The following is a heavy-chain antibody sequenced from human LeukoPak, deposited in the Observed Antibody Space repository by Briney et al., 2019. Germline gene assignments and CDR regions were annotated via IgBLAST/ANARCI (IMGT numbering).Heavy chain of an antibody. CDR1: GGSISSYY. Sequence: SETPSLTCTVSGGSISSYYWSWIRQPPGKGLEWIGYIYYSGSTNYNPSLTSRVTISVDTSKNQFSLKLSSVTAADTAVYYCARYVVATTREYYYYYMDVWGKGTTVTVSS. V-gene: IGHV4-59*01. D-gene: IGHD5-12*01. CDR2: IYYSGST. CDR3: ARYVVATTREYYYYYMDV. J-gene: IGHJ6*03.